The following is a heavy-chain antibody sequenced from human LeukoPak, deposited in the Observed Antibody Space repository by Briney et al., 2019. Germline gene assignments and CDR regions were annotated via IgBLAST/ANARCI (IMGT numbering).Heavy chain of an antibody. Sequence: ASVKVSCKASGYTFTSYDIIWVRQATGQGLEWMGWMNPNSGNTGYAQKFQGRVTMTRNTSISTAYMELSSLRSEDTAVYYCARVRPRWRLIAVAVVLDYWGQGTLVTVSS. J-gene: IGHJ4*02. CDR2: MNPNSGNT. D-gene: IGHD6-19*01. CDR3: ARVRPRWRLIAVAVVLDY. CDR1: GYTFTSYD. V-gene: IGHV1-8*01.